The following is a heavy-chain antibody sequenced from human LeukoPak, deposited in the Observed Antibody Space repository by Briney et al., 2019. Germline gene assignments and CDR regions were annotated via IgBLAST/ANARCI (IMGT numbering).Heavy chain of an antibody. J-gene: IGHJ4*02. CDR3: ARSYGSGSYSEY. Sequence: KSGESLKISCQGSVYSFSTHWVGWVRQMPGKGLEWMGIIYPGDSDTRYSPSFQGRVTISADKSISTAYLQWSSLKASDTAMYYCARSYGSGSYSEYWGQGTLVTVSS. V-gene: IGHV5-51*01. D-gene: IGHD3-10*01. CDR1: VYSFSTHW. CDR2: IYPGDSDT.